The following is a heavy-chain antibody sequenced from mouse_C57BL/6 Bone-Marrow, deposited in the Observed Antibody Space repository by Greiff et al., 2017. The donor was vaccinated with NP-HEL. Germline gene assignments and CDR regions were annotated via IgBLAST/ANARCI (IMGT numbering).Heavy chain of an antibody. CDR1: GFTFSSYA. Sequence: EVQLVESGGGLVKPGGSLKLSCAASGFTFSSYAMSWVRQTPEKRLEWVATISDGGSYTYYPDNVKGRFTISRDNAKNNLYLQMSHLKSEDTAMYYCASRYDYDKGYYFDYWGQGTTLTVSS. J-gene: IGHJ2*01. CDR3: ASRYDYDKGYYFDY. D-gene: IGHD2-4*01. CDR2: ISDGGSYT. V-gene: IGHV5-4*01.